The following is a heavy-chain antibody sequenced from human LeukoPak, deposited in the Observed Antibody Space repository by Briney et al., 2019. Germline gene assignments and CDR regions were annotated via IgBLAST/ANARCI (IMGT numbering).Heavy chain of an antibody. CDR2: TYYRSKWYN. J-gene: IGHJ6*02. CDR3: ARAGGDGYNLDYYYGMDV. Sequence: SQTLSLTCAISGDSVSSNSAARNWIRQSPSRGLEWLGRTYYRSKWYNDYAVSVKSRITINPDTSKNQFSLQLNSVTPEDTAVYYCARAGGDGYNLDYYYGMDVWGQGTTVTVSS. D-gene: IGHD5-24*01. CDR1: GDSVSSNSAA. V-gene: IGHV6-1*01.